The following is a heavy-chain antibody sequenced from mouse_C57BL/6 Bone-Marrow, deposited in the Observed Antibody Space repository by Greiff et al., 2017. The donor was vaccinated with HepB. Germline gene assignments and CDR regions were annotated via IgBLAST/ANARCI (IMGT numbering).Heavy chain of an antibody. CDR1: GYTFTSYW. CDR2: IYPGSGST. Sequence: QVQLQQSGAELVKPGASVKMSCKASGYTFTSYWITWVKQRPGQGLEWIGDIYPGSGSTNYNEKFKSKATLTVDTSSSTAYMQLSSLTSEDSAVYYCARGRDYGSSFFAYWGQGTLVTVSA. D-gene: IGHD1-1*01. J-gene: IGHJ3*01. CDR3: ARGRDYGSSFFAY. V-gene: IGHV1-55*01.